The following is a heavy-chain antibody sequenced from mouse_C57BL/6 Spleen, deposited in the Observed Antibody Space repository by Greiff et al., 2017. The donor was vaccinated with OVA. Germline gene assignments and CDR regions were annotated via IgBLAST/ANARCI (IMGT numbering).Heavy chain of an antibody. V-gene: IGHV1-69*01. Sequence: VQLQQPGAELVMPGASVKLSCKASGYTFTSYWMHWVKQRPGQGLEWIGEIDPSDSYTNYNQKFKGKSTLTVDKSSSTAYMQLSSLTSEDSAVYYCARLGYGNYEYFDVWGTGTTVTVSS. CDR1: GYTFTSYW. D-gene: IGHD2-10*02. CDR2: IDPSDSYT. J-gene: IGHJ1*03. CDR3: ARLGYGNYEYFDV.